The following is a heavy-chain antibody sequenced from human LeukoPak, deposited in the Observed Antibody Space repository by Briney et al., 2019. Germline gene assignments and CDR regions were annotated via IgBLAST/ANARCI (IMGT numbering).Heavy chain of an antibody. V-gene: IGHV1-24*01. CDR3: ARDKYSSGWNLRDYGMDV. Sequence: GASVKVSCKVSGYTLTELSMHWVRQAPGKGLEWMGGFDPEDGETIYAQRFQGRVTMTRDTSTSTVYMELSSLRSEDTAVYYCARDKYSSGWNLRDYGMDVWGQGTTVTVSS. CDR2: FDPEDGET. CDR1: GYTLTELS. D-gene: IGHD6-19*01. J-gene: IGHJ6*02.